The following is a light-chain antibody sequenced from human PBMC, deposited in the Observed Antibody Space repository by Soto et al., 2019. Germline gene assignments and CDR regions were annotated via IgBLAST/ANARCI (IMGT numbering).Light chain of an antibody. CDR2: EGS. J-gene: IGLJ2*01. CDR1: SIDVGTYNL. Sequence: QSVLTQPASVSGSPGQSITISCTGTSIDVGTYNLVSWYQQHPGKAPKLMIYEGSKRPSGVSNRLSGSKSGNTASLTISGLQAEDEADYYCCSYAGSRTLVFGGGTKLTVL. V-gene: IGLV2-23*01. CDR3: CSYAGSRTLV.